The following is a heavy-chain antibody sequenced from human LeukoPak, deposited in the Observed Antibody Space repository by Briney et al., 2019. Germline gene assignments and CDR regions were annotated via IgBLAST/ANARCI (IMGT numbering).Heavy chain of an antibody. CDR1: GFSFGDHA. J-gene: IGHJ6*02. CDR3: TRGPTELWRYYGMAV. D-gene: IGHD1-7*01. Sequence: GGSLRLFCTASGFSFGDHAMSWVRQAPGKGLEWVGVIRGKSYGGTTEYAASVKGRFTISRDDSKSIASLQMNSLKTEDTAVYYCTRGPTELWRYYGMAVWGPGTTVTVSS. CDR2: IRGKSYGGTT. V-gene: IGHV3-49*04.